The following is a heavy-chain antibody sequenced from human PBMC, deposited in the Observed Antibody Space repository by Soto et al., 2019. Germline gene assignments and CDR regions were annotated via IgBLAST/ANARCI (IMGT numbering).Heavy chain of an antibody. V-gene: IGHV4-30-4*01. CDR1: GGSISSGDYY. Sequence: QVQLQESGPGLVKPSQTLSLTCTVSGGSISSGDYYWSWIRQPPGKGLEWIGYIYYSGSTYYNPYIKSRVTISVDTSKNQFSLKLSSVTAADTAVYYCARGGHFGGFGDYGMDVWGQGTTVTVSS. CDR2: IYYSGST. D-gene: IGHD3-10*01. J-gene: IGHJ6*02. CDR3: ARGGHFGGFGDYGMDV.